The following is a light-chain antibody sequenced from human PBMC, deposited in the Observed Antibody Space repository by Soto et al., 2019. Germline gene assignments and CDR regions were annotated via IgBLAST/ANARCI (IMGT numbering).Light chain of an antibody. J-gene: IGLJ1*01. Sequence: QSALTQPPSASGSPGQSVTISCTGTSSDVGSSNYVSWYQQHPGKAPKVMIYEVSKRPSGVPDRFSGSKSGNKASLTVSGLQADDEADYYCSSTAGSYNPYVFGTGTKLTVL. CDR1: SSDVGSSNY. V-gene: IGLV2-8*01. CDR2: EVS. CDR3: SSTAGSYNPYV.